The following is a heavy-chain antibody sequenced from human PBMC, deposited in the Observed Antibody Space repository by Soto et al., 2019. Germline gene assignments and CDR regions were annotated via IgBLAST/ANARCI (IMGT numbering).Heavy chain of an antibody. CDR2: ISYDGSNK. Sequence: GGSLRLSCAAYGFTFSSYSMHWVRQAPGKGLEWVAVISYDGSNKYYADSVKGRFTISRDNSKNTLYLQMNSLRAEDTAVYYCASVVYYRNFDYWGQGTLVTVSS. CDR1: GFTFSSYS. J-gene: IGHJ4*02. CDR3: ASVVYYRNFDY. V-gene: IGHV3-30-3*01. D-gene: IGHD1-26*01.